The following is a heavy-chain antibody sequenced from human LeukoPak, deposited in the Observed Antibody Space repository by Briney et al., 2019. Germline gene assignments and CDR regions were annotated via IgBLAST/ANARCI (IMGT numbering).Heavy chain of an antibody. J-gene: IGHJ6*02. Sequence: ASVKVSCTASGYTFTSYDINWVRQATGQGLEWMGWMNPNSGNTGYAQKFRGRVTMTRNTSISTAYMELSSLRSEDTAVYYCARSIRSYYDFWSGPYGMDVWGQGTTVTVSS. CDR1: GYTFTSYD. D-gene: IGHD3-3*01. CDR3: ARSIRSYYDFWSGPYGMDV. V-gene: IGHV1-8*01. CDR2: MNPNSGNT.